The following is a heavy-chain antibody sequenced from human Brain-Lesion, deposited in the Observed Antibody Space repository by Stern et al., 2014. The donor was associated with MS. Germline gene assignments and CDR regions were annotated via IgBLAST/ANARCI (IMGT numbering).Heavy chain of an antibody. CDR3: STSAAEKSIAPAYLRGSTWRAADPAMYYCASSPATPSGYDRFDY. V-gene: IGHV5-51*03. Sequence: EVQLVESGAEVKKPGESLKISCEASGYLFDDYWIGWVRQMSGRGLELVAIIFPRASNTRYSPSVQGQVTISADKSISPASFPRAYNTKSGPPAKAQSTSAAEKSIAPAYLRGSTWRAADPAMYYCASSPATPSGYDRFDYWGQGALVTVSS. CDR1: GYLFDDYW. J-gene: IGHJ4*02. D-gene: IGHD3-16*01. CDR2: IFPRASNT.